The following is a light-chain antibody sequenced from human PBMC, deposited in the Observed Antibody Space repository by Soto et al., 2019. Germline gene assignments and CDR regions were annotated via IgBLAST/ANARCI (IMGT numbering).Light chain of an antibody. Sequence: VLTQPASVSGSPGQPITISCTETSSDVGGYNYVSWYQQHPGKAPKLMIYDVSNRPSGVSNRFSGSKSGNTASLTISGLQAEDEADYYCSSYTSSSTLVFGTGTKVTVL. CDR3: SSYTSSSTLV. J-gene: IGLJ1*01. V-gene: IGLV2-14*01. CDR1: SSDVGGYNY. CDR2: DVS.